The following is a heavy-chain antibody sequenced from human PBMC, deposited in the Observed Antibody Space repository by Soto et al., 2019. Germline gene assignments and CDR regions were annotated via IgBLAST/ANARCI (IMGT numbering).Heavy chain of an antibody. Sequence: QVQLVQSGAEVKKPGASVKVSCKASGYTFSNFDINWVRQAPGQGREWVGWRDPRNGNTGYAGKFQGRVTMTGNTSISTAYLELRSLRSEDTAVYYCARDLGDFRRTSGVFLYVMDVWGQGTTVTVS. CDR1: GYTFSNFD. V-gene: IGHV1-8*01. J-gene: IGHJ6*02. CDR2: RDPRNGNT. CDR3: ARDLGDFRRTSGVFLYVMDV. D-gene: IGHD3-3*01.